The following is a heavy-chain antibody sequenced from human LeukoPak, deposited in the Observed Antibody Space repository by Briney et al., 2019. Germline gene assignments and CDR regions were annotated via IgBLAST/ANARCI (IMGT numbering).Heavy chain of an antibody. CDR2: INSGSGYS. J-gene: IGHJ4*02. D-gene: IGHD6-13*01. CDR1: GYTLNRYA. V-gene: IGHV1-3*03. Sequence: ASVKVSCKGSGYTLNRYALHWVRPAPGQRLEWVGWINSGSGYSKNSQELQGRVTLIRNTSASTPLLAVSSLRCDGIPVYFCARGAGKGIAAAGGVDYWGKGTLVTISS. CDR3: ARGAGKGIAAAGGVDY.